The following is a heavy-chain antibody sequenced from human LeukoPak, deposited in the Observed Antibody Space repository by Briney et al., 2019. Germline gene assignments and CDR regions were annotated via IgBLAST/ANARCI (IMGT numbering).Heavy chain of an antibody. J-gene: IGHJ4*02. Sequence: ASETLSLTCTVSGGSINNYYWSWIRQPPGQGLQWIGYVYYTGRTSYNPSLESRVSMSIDASKSAFSLKLSSVIAADTAVYYCARGPYGGKSMYYFDSWGQGTLVTVSS. D-gene: IGHD4-23*01. CDR3: ARGPYGGKSMYYFDS. CDR2: VYYTGRT. CDR1: GGSINNYY. V-gene: IGHV4-59*08.